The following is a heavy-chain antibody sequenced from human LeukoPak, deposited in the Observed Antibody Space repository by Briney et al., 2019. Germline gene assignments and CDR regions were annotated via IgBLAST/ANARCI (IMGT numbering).Heavy chain of an antibody. V-gene: IGHV4-34*01. CDR2: INHSGST. CDR1: GGSFSGYY. Sequence: SETLSLTCAVYGGSFSGYYWSWIRQPPGKGLEWIGEINHSGSTNYNPSLKSRVTISVDTSKNQFSLKLSSVTAADTAVYYCGRTYSKIAVSYYFDYWGQGTLVTVSS. D-gene: IGHD6-19*01. J-gene: IGHJ4*02. CDR3: GRTYSKIAVSYYFDY.